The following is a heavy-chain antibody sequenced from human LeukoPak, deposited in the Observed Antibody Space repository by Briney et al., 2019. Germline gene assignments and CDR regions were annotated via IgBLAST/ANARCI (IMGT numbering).Heavy chain of an antibody. Sequence: GGSLRLSCAASGFTFSSYWMSWVRQAPGKGLEWVANIKQDGSEKYYVDSVKGRFTISRDNAKNSLYLQMNSLRAEDTAVYYCAREGPRGHTYDLTFGYWGQGTLVTVSS. V-gene: IGHV3-7*01. CDR3: AREGPRGHTYDLTFGY. CDR2: IKQDGSEK. CDR1: GFTFSSYW. D-gene: IGHD5-18*01. J-gene: IGHJ4*02.